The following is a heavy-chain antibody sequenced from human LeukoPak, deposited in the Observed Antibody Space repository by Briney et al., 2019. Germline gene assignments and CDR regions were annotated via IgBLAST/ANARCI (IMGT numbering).Heavy chain of an antibody. V-gene: IGHV3-21*01. J-gene: IGHJ4*02. CDR3: ARGGGSYDY. CDR1: GFTFSSYS. CDR2: ISGDSNYI. D-gene: IGHD1-26*01. Sequence: GGSLRLSCAASGFTFSSYSMNWVRQAPGKGLEWVSSISGDSNYIYYADSVRGRFTISRDNAKTALYLQMNSLRADDTAVYYCARGGGSYDYWGQGTLVTVSS.